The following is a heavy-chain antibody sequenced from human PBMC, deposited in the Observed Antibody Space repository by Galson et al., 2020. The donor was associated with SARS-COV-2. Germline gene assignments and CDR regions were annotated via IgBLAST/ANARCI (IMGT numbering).Heavy chain of an antibody. V-gene: IGHV3-64*01. Sequence: TGGSLRLSCAASGFTFSYYAMYWVRQAPGKGLEYLSGINNGGITYYANSVRDRFTISRDNSKNTVYLQMDSLRTEDMAVYYCARGGTGSYDYWGQGTLVTVSS. CDR2: INNGGIT. D-gene: IGHD3-10*01. CDR1: GFTFSYYA. J-gene: IGHJ4*02. CDR3: ARGGTGSYDY.